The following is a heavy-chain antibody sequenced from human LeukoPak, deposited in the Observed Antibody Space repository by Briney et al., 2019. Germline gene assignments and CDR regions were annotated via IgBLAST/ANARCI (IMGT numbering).Heavy chain of an antibody. CDR2: VNRDGSET. J-gene: IGHJ6*02. CDR1: GFSLSSHW. Sequence: GGSLRLSRAASGFSLSSHWMTWVRQVPGRGPEWVANVNRDGSETYYLDSVKGRFTISKDNAKNSLYLQMNSLRAEDTALYHCARNNGMDVWGQGTTVIVSS. CDR3: ARNNGMDV. V-gene: IGHV3-7*03.